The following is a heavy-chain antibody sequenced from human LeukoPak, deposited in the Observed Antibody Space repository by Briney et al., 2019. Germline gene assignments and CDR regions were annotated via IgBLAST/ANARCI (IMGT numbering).Heavy chain of an antibody. D-gene: IGHD3-10*01. CDR1: GFTFSSYR. CDR2: ISSSSSTI. CDR3: ARDLIRILWFGDSSESYFDY. Sequence: PGGSLRLSCAAAGFTFSSYRMNWVRQAPGKGLEWVSYISSSSSTIYYADSVKGRFTISGDNAKNSLYLQMNSLRAEDTAVYYCARDLIRILWFGDSSESYFDYWGQGTLVTVSS. J-gene: IGHJ4*02. V-gene: IGHV3-48*01.